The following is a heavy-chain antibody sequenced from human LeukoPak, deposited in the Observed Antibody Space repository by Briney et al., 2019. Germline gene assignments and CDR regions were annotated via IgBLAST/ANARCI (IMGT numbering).Heavy chain of an antibody. CDR1: GGSLSGNF. D-gene: IGHD3-22*01. V-gene: IGHV4-34*01. J-gene: IGHJ4*02. CDR3: ASVFPYYYDSSGRRPFDY. Sequence: SETLSLTCAVYGGSLSGNFWSWIRQPPGKGLEWIGEINHSGSTNYNPSLKSRVTISVDTSKNQFSLKLSSVTAADTAVYYCASVFPYYYDSSGRRPFDYWGQGTLVTVSS. CDR2: INHSGST.